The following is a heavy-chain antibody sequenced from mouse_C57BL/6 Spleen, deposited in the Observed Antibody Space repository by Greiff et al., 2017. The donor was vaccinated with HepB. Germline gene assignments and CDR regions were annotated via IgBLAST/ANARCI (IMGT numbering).Heavy chain of an antibody. CDR1: GFTFSSYT. D-gene: IGHD2-2*01. CDR2: ISGGGGNT. J-gene: IGHJ3*01. V-gene: IGHV5-9*01. Sequence: EVMLVESGGGLVKPGGSLKLSCAASGFTFSSYTMSWVRQTPEKRLEWVATISGGGGNTYYPDSVKGRFTISRDNAKNTLYLQMSSLRSEDTALYYCARQVVTGGFAYWGQGTLVTVSA. CDR3: ARQVVTGGFAY.